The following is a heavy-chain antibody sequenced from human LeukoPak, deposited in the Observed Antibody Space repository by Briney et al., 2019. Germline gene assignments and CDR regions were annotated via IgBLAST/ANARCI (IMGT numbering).Heavy chain of an antibody. V-gene: IGHV4-30-2*01. CDR1: GGSISSGGYS. D-gene: IGHD3-10*01. Sequence: SETLSLTCAVSGGSISSGGYSWSWIRQPPGKGLEWVGYIYHSGSTYYNPSLKSRVTRSVDRSKNQCSLKLSSVTAADTAVYYCARVLSGSYIAIDYWGQGTLVTVSS. CDR2: IYHSGST. J-gene: IGHJ4*02. CDR3: ARVLSGSYIAIDY.